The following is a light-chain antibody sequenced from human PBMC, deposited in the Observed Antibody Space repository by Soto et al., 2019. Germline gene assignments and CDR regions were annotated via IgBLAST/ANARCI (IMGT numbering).Light chain of an antibody. V-gene: IGLV1-40*01. Sequence: QSVLTQPPSVSGAPGQRVTISCTGSSSNIGAGYDVHWYQQLPGTAPKLLIYGNSNRPSGVPDRFSGSKSGTSASLAFTGLQAEDEADYYCQSYDSSLSGSIFGGGTKLTVL. J-gene: IGLJ2*01. CDR2: GNS. CDR3: QSYDSSLSGSI. CDR1: SSNIGAGYD.